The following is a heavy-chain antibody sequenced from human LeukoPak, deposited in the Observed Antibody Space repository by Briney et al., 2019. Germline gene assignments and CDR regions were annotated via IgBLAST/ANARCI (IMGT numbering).Heavy chain of an antibody. D-gene: IGHD3-3*01. V-gene: IGHV1-8*01. Sequence: ASGKVSCKASGYTFTSYDINWVRQATGQGLEWMGWMNPNSGNTGYAQKFQGRVTMNRNTSISTAYMALSSMRSEDTAVYYCARDLTIFGVGYYYYYMDVWGTRTTVTVSS. J-gene: IGHJ6*03. CDR2: MNPNSGNT. CDR3: ARDLTIFGVGYYYYYMDV. CDR1: GYTFTSYD.